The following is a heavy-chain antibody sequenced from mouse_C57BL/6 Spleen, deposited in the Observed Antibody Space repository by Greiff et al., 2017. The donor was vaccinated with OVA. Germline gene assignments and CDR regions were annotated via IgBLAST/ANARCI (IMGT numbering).Heavy chain of an antibody. J-gene: IGHJ1*03. CDR1: GYTFTDYE. CDR3: TRYGNYGYFDG. Sequence: QVQLQQSGAELVRPGASVTLSCKASGYTFTDYEMHWVKQTPVHGLEWIGAIDPETGGTAYNQKFKGKAILTADKSSSTAYMELRSLTSEDSAVYYCTRYGNYGYFDGWGTGTTVTVSS. D-gene: IGHD2-1*01. V-gene: IGHV1-15*01. CDR2: IDPETGGT.